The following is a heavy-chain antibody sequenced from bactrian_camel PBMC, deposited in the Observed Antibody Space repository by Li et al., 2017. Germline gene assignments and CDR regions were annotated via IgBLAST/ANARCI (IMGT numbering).Heavy chain of an antibody. V-gene: IGHV3S25*01. Sequence: QLVASGGGSVQTGGSLTLSCAASGITYNPYCMGWFRQAPGNEREGVAAIYRYDGTTYYSDSVEGRFTISQDDAKSPVYLEMTGLKPEDTATYSCAKGAFSTADGVGHRVRGQGTQVTVSS. J-gene: IGHJ4*01. CDR2: IYRYDGTT. CDR1: GITYNPYC. D-gene: IGHD1*01.